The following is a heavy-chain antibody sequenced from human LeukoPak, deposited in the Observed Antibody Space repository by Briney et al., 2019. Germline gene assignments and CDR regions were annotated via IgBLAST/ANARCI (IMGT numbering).Heavy chain of an antibody. Sequence: SETLSLTCAVYGGSFGGYYWSWIRQPPGKGLEWIGEINHSGSTNYNPSLKSRVTISVDTSKNEFSLKLSSVTAADTAVYYCASTERCSTTCPLDYWGQGTLVAVSS. V-gene: IGHV4-34*01. J-gene: IGHJ4*02. CDR3: ASTERCSTTCPLDY. D-gene: IGHD2-2*01. CDR1: GGSFGGYY. CDR2: INHSGST.